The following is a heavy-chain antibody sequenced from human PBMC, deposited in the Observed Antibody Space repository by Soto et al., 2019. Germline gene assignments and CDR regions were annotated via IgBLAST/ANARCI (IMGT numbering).Heavy chain of an antibody. Sequence: QVQLVQSGAEVKKPGSSVKVSCKASGGTFSSYAISWVRQAPGQGLEWMGGIIPIFGTANYAQKFQGRVTITADESXSXVYMERSSLGSEDTAVSYCARARYYYDSSGYWALVYWGQGTLVTVSA. CDR1: GGTFSSYA. CDR2: IIPIFGTA. D-gene: IGHD3-22*01. CDR3: ARARYYYDSSGYWALVY. V-gene: IGHV1-69*12. J-gene: IGHJ4*02.